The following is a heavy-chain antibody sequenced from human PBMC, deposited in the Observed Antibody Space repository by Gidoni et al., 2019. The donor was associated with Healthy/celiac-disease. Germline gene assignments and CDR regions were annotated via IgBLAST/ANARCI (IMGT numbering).Heavy chain of an antibody. CDR2: ISWDGGST. CDR3: AKDILTGYYGGALDY. D-gene: IGHD3-9*01. V-gene: IGHV3-43D*04. Sequence: EVQLVESGGVVVQPGGSLRLSCAASGLTFDDYAMHWVRQAPGKGLEWVSLISWDGGSTYYADSVKGRFTISRDNSKNSLYLQMNSLRAEDTALYYCAKDILTGYYGGALDYWGQGTLVTVSS. CDR1: GLTFDDYA. J-gene: IGHJ4*02.